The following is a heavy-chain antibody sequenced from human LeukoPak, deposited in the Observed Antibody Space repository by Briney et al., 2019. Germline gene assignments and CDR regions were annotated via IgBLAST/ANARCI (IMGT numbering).Heavy chain of an antibody. CDR1: GFTFSSHA. CDR2: ISGSGLTT. D-gene: IGHD3-10*01. V-gene: IGHV3-23*01. CDR3: VVSGSGSYYRFDY. J-gene: IGHJ4*02. Sequence: GGSLRLSCAASGFTFSSHAMSWVRQAPGKGLEWVSAISGSGLTTYYANSVKGRFTISRDKSKNTLYLQMYSLRAEDTAVYYCVVSGSGSYYRFDYWGQGTLVTVSP.